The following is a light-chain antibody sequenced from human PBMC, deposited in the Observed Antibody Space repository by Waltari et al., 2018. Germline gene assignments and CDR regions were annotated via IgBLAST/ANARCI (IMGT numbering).Light chain of an antibody. CDR3: LVHMGGGIWV. V-gene: IGLV8-61*01. Sequence: QTVVTQEPSFSVSPGGTVTLTCGLSSGSVSTSHFPNWYPQTPGQAPRTLIYNTNTRSSGVPVRFSGSILGDKAALFITGAQADDESDYYCLVHMGGGIWVFGGGTKLTVL. CDR2: NTN. J-gene: IGLJ3*02. CDR1: SGSVSTSHF.